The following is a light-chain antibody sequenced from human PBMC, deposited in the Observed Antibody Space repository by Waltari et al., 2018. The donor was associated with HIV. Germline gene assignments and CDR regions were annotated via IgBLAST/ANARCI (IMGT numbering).Light chain of an antibody. CDR1: QSIAKN. CDR3: QQYDNWPPWT. J-gene: IGKJ1*01. Sequence: EIVMTQSPATLSVSPGERVTLSCRASQSIAKNLAWYQQKPGQAPRLLMYGVSTRATGIPARFSGSGSWTEFTLTISSLQPEDLAVYYCQQYDNWPPWTFGQGTKVEI. CDR2: GVS. V-gene: IGKV3-15*01.